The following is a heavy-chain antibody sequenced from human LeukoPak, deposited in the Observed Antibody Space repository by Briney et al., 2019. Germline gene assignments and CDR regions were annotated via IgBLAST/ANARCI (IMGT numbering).Heavy chain of an antibody. CDR2: ISSSSSYI. Sequence: GGSLRLSCAASGFTFSSYSMNWVRQAPGKGLEWVSSISSSSSYIYYADSVKGRFTISRDNAKNSLYLQMNSLRAEDTAVYYCARDWEQWLAHHPLDYWGQGTLVTVSS. CDR1: GFTFSSYS. V-gene: IGHV3-21*01. D-gene: IGHD6-19*01. CDR3: ARDWEQWLAHHPLDY. J-gene: IGHJ4*02.